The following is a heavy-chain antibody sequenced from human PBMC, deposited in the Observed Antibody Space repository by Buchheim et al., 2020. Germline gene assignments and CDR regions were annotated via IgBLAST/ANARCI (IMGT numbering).Heavy chain of an antibody. CDR3: ARDKLRFLEWLSAGGYGMDV. V-gene: IGHV4-30-4*01. CDR2: IYYSGST. Sequence: QVQLQESGPGLVKPSQTLSLTCTVSGGSISSGAYYWSWIRQPPGKGLEWIGYIYYSGSTYYNPSLKSRVTISVDTSKNQFSLKLSSVTAADTAVYYCARDKLRFLEWLSAGGYGMDVWGQGTT. J-gene: IGHJ6*02. D-gene: IGHD3-3*01. CDR1: GGSISSGAYY.